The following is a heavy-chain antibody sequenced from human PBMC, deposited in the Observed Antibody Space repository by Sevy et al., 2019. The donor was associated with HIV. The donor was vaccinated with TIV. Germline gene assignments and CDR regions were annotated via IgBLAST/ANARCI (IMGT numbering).Heavy chain of an antibody. CDR1: GFNFNIYS. CDR3: AREGCTRPHDY. J-gene: IGHJ4*02. V-gene: IGHV3-23*01. D-gene: IGHD2-8*01. Sequence: GGSLRLSCAVSGFNFNIYSMSWVRQAPGKGLEWVSTLSFGCGKINYADSVKGRFIISSDDSKKTLYLQTNSLRAEDTAVYFCAREGCTRPHDYWGQGTLVTVSS. CDR2: LSFGCGKI.